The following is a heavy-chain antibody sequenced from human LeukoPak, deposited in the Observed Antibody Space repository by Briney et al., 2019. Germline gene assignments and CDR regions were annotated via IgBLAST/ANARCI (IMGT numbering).Heavy chain of an antibody. D-gene: IGHD5-18*01. V-gene: IGHV4-34*01. CDR1: GGSFSGYY. CDR3: ARRSPWSGYSYGYGKGKYYYYYYYMDV. CDR2: INHSGST. J-gene: IGHJ6*03. Sequence: SETLSLTCAVYGGSFSGYYWSWIRQPPGKGLEWIGEINHSGSTNYNPSLKSRVTISVDTSKNQFSLKLSSVTAADTAVYYCARRSPWSGYSYGYGKGKYYYYYYYMDVWGKGTTVTISS.